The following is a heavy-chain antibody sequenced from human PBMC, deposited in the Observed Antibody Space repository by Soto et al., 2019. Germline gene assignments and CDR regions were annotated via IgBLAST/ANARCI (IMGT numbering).Heavy chain of an antibody. J-gene: IGHJ1*01. Sequence: SVKVSCKASGGTFSGYAINWVRQAPGQGLEWMGGIIPLLGITDYGQKFQGRITIAADESTGTAYMDLRGLRSEDTAVYYCARDPRSITGTTSSEDFQHWGQGXLVTVYS. V-gene: IGHV1-69*13. CDR1: GGTFSGYA. CDR2: IIPLLGIT. CDR3: ARDPRSITGTTSSEDFQH. D-gene: IGHD1-20*01.